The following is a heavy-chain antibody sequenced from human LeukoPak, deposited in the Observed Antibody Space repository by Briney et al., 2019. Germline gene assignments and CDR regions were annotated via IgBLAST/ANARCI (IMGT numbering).Heavy chain of an antibody. D-gene: IGHD3-10*01. CDR3: ARGRSTHYYGSGSYYNNWFDP. CDR2: MSYSGST. CDR1: GASISSYY. V-gene: IGHV4-59*12. J-gene: IGHJ5*02. Sequence: SETLSLTCTVSGASISSYYWTWIRQPPGKRLEWVAYMSYSGSTNYSPSLKSRVTISLDTSKNQVSLKLSSVTAADTAVYYCARGRSTHYYGSGSYYNNWFDPWGQGTLVTVSS.